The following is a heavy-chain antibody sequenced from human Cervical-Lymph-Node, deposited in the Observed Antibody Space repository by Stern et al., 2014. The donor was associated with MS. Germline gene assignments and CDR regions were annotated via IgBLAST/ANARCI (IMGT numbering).Heavy chain of an antibody. CDR2: IYHSGST. Sequence: QLQLQESGPGLVKPSETLSLTCTVSGYSISSGYYWGWIRQPPGKGLEWIGSIYHSGSTYYNPSLKSRVTISVDTSKNQFSLKLSFVTAADTAVYYCARVVVVVAATPLYYFDYWGQGTLVTVSS. D-gene: IGHD2-15*01. CDR1: GYSISSGYY. J-gene: IGHJ4*02. CDR3: ARVVVVVAATPLYYFDY. V-gene: IGHV4-38-2*02.